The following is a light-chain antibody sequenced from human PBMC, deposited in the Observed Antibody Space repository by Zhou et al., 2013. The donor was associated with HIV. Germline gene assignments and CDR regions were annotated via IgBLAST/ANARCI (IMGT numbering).Light chain of an antibody. V-gene: IGKV3-11*01. CDR2: DAT. CDR3: QQRIKWPIT. CDR1: QSITNNY. Sequence: EIVLTQSPGTLSLSPGERATLSCRTSQSITNNYVAWYQQKPGQAPRVLIHDATNRATGIPARFSGSGSGTDFTLTISSLEPEDFAVYYCQQRIKWPITFGQGTRLEIK. J-gene: IGKJ5*01.